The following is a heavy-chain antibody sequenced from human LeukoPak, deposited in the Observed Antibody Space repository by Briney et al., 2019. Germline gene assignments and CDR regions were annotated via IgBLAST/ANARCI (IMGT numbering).Heavy chain of an antibody. V-gene: IGHV1-18*01. CDR2: ISAYNGNT. D-gene: IGHD3-16*02. CDR1: VYTFTIYV. J-gene: IGHJ4*02. CDR3: ARVAVDYVWGSYRYIDY. Sequence: ASVKVSCKASVYTFTIYVISCVRQAPGQGVECVGLISAYNGNTNYAQNLRGRDSMTTDTSTRKAYMELRRLRSDDPAVYYCARVAVDYVWGSYRYIDYWGQGTLVTVSS.